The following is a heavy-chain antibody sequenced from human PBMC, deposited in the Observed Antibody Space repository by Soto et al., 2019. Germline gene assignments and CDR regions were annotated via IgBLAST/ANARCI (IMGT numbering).Heavy chain of an antibody. J-gene: IGHJ4*02. CDR1: GLSFRSHA. CDR3: AKLIPH. Sequence: EVQLLESGGGLVQPGVSLRLSCAASGLSFRSHAMSWVRQAPGKGLEWVSSISDSGDSAYYADSVKGRFTIPRDNSKDTLYLQMNSLTAEDTAVYYCAKLIPHCGQGTLVTVSS. D-gene: IGHD2-21*01. CDR2: ISDSGDSA. V-gene: IGHV3-23*01.